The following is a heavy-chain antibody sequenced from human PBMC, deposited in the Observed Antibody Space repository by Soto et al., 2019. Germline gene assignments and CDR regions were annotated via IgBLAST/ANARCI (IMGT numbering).Heavy chain of an antibody. D-gene: IGHD3-16*02. CDR1: GFTFSSYA. J-gene: IGHJ3*02. CDR2: ISGSGGST. CDR3: AKTLNPAAAGTWGSYRYQNDAFDI. Sequence: VGSLRLSCAASGFTFSSYAMSWVRQAPGKGLEWVSVISGSGGSTYYADSVKGRFTISRDNSKNTLYLQMNSLRAEDTAVYYCAKTLNPAAAGTWGSYRYQNDAFDIWGQGTMVTVSS. V-gene: IGHV3-23*01.